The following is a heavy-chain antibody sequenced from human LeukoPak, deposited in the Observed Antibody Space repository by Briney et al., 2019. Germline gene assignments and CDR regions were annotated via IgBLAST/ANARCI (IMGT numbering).Heavy chain of an antibody. Sequence: GGSLRLSCAASGFTFNEYYMSWIRQAPGKGLEWVSHISDGGAYTKYADSVKGRFTISRDNAKNSLYLRMNSLTAADTAVYYCARVRTNSWYSDSWGQGTLVTVSS. J-gene: IGHJ4*02. CDR3: ARVRTNSWYSDS. V-gene: IGHV3-11*06. CDR2: ISDGGAYT. CDR1: GFTFNEYY. D-gene: IGHD6-13*01.